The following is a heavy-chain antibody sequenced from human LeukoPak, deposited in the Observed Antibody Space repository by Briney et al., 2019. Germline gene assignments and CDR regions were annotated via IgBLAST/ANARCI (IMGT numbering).Heavy chain of an antibody. V-gene: IGHV3-48*01. CDR2: ISSSSSTI. D-gene: IGHD3-22*01. CDR1: GFTFSSYS. J-gene: IGHJ4*02. CDR3: ARDSSLYDSSGYYGGY. Sequence: GGSLRLSCAASGFTFSSYSMNWVRQAPGKGLEWVSYISSSSSTIYYADSVKGRFTISRDNAKNSLYLQVNSLRAEDTAVYYCARDSSLYDSSGYYGGYWGQGTLVTVSS.